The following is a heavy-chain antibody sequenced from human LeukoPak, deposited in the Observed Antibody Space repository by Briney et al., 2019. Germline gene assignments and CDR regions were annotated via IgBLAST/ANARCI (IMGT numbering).Heavy chain of an antibody. Sequence: GASVKVSCKASGGTFSSYAISWVRQAPGQGLEWMGGIIPIFGTANYAQKFQGRVTITADESTSTAYMELSSLRSEDTAVYYCARGEFPTVTSEYYFDYWGQGTLVTVSS. CDR2: IIPIFGTA. J-gene: IGHJ4*02. CDR1: GGTFSSYA. D-gene: IGHD4-17*01. CDR3: ARGEFPTVTSEYYFDY. V-gene: IGHV1-69*01.